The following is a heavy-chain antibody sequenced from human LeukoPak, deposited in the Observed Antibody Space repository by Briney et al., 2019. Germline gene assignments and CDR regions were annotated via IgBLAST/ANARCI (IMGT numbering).Heavy chain of an antibody. J-gene: IGHJ5*02. CDR1: GYTFTGYY. CDR3: ARDRYYDSSGYSPINWFDP. CDR2: INPSGGST. V-gene: IGHV1-46*01. Sequence: GASVKVSCKASGYTFTGYYMHWVRQAPGQGLEWMGIINPSGGSTSYAQKFQGRVTMTRDTSTSTVYMELSSLRSEDTAVYYCARDRYYDSSGYSPINWFDPWGQGTLVTVSS. D-gene: IGHD3-22*01.